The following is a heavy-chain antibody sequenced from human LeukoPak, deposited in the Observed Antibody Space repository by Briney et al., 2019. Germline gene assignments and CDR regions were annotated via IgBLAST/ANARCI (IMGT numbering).Heavy chain of an antibody. CDR3: ARVGAGSIYGYADY. D-gene: IGHD5-18*01. CDR2: ISYDVSNK. J-gene: IGHJ4*02. CDR1: GFTFSSYG. Sequence: PGGSLRLSCAASGFTFSSYGMHWVRQAPGKGLEWVAVISYDVSNKYYADSVKGRFTISRDNSKNTLYLQMNSLRAEDTAVYYCARVGAGSIYGYADYWGQGTLVTVSS. V-gene: IGHV3-30*03.